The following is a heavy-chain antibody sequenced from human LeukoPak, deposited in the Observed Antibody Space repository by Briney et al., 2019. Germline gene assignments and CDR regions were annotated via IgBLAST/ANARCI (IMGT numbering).Heavy chain of an antibody. Sequence: ASVKVSCKASGGTFSSYAISWVRQAPGQGLEWMGWINPNSGGTNYAQKFQGRVTMTRDTSISTAYMELSRLRSDDTAVYYCARDRQCYYDSSGYCDDYWGQGTLVTVSS. CDR3: ARDRQCYYDSSGYCDDY. CDR1: GGTFSSYA. V-gene: IGHV1-2*02. D-gene: IGHD3-22*01. J-gene: IGHJ4*02. CDR2: INPNSGGT.